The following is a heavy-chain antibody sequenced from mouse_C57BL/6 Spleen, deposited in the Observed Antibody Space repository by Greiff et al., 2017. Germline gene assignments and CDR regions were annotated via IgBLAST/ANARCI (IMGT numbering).Heavy chain of an antibody. D-gene: IGHD2-1*01. CDR3: ARRVYYGKENAMDY. J-gene: IGHJ4*01. V-gene: IGHV1-82*01. CDR2: IYPGDGDT. CDR1: GYAFSSSW. Sequence: VQLQQSGPELVKPGASVKISCKASGYAFSSSWMNWVKQRPGKGLEWIGRIYPGDGDTNYNGKFKGKATLTADKSSSTAYMQLSSLTSEDSAVXFCARRVYYGKENAMDYWGQGTSVTVSS.